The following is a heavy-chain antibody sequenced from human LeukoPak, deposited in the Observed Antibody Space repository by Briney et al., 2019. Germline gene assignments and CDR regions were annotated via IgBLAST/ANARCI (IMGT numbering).Heavy chain of an antibody. CDR3: AREYSAFDY. J-gene: IGHJ4*02. CDR1: GDPISTSSDY. CDR2: IYYSGST. V-gene: IGHV4-61*08. Sequence: PSETLSLTCTVSGDPISTSSDYKWTWIRQPPRKGLEWIGYIYYSGSTNYNPSLQSRVTISVDTSNNQFSLKLTSVTAADTVVYYCAREYSAFDYWGQGTLVTVSS. D-gene: IGHD5-12*01.